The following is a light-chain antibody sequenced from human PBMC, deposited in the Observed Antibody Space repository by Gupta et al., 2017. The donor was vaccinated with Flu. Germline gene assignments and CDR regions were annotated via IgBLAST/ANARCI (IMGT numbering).Light chain of an antibody. Sequence: DIQMTQSPSSLSASVGDRVTIACRASQSINNYVTWYHQKPGKAPTLLIYGASTVHSGVPPRFSGSGYGTDFTLTISSLQPEDFATYYCQQSHSTPYTFGQGTKVEI. J-gene: IGKJ2*01. CDR3: QQSHSTPYT. CDR1: QSINNY. CDR2: GAS. V-gene: IGKV1-39*01.